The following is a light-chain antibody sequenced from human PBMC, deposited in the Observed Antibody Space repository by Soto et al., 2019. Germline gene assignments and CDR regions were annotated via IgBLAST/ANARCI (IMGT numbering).Light chain of an antibody. CDR3: SSYTTSETRV. CDR1: SSDVGSYNY. V-gene: IGLV2-14*03. Sequence: QSALTQPASVSGSPGQSITISCTGTSSDVGSYNYVSWYQHHPGKVPKLMIYDVSIRPSGVSNRFSGSKSGNTASLTISGLQTEDEADYYCSSYTTSETRVFGTGTKLTVL. J-gene: IGLJ1*01. CDR2: DVS.